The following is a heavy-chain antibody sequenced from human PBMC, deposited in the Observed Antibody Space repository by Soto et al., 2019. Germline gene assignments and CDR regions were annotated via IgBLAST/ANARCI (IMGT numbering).Heavy chain of an antibody. CDR3: ARRYGASFDY. CDR2: IYHSGST. J-gene: IGHJ4*02. CDR1: GGSISSYS. V-gene: IGHV4-59*01. Sequence: SETLSLTCTVSGGSISSYSWSWIRQPPGKGLEWIGYIYHSGSTYYNPSLKSRVTISVDTSKNQFSLKLSSVTAADTAVYYCARRYGASFDYWGQGTLVTVSS. D-gene: IGHD4-17*01.